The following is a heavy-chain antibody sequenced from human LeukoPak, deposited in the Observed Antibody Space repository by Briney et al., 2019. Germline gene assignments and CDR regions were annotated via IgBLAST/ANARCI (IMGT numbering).Heavy chain of an antibody. CDR2: ISSSSSYI. J-gene: IGHJ4*02. D-gene: IGHD6-6*01. CDR1: GFTFSSYS. V-gene: IGHV3-21*01. CDR3: ARDLQLSGLLVFFDY. Sequence: GGSLRLSCAASGFTFSSYSMNWVRQAPGKGLEWVSSISSSSSYIYYADSVKGRFTISRDNAKNSLYLQMNSLRAEDTAVYYCARDLQLSGLLVFFDYWGQGTLVTVSS.